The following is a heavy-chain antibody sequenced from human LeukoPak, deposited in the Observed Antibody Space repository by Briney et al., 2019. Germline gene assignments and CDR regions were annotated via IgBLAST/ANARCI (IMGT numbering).Heavy chain of an antibody. Sequence: GGSLRLSCAASGFTFSSYAMSWVRRAPGKGLEWVSSISGSGGSTYYADSVKGQFTISRDNSKNTLYLHVNSLRVEDTAIYYCAKVRGQAVAGYFDYWGQGTLVTVSS. V-gene: IGHV3-23*01. CDR3: AKVRGQAVAGYFDY. CDR2: ISGSGGST. D-gene: IGHD6-19*01. CDR1: GFTFSSYA. J-gene: IGHJ4*02.